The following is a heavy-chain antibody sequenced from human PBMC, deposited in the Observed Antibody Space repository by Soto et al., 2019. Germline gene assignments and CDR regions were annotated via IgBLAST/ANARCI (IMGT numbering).Heavy chain of an antibody. D-gene: IGHD3-9*01. J-gene: IGHJ6*02. Sequence: QVQLVQSGAEVKKPGASVKVSCKASGYTFTSYGISWVRQAHGQGLEWMGWISAYNGNTNYAQKLQGRVTMTTDTSTSTAYMELRSLRSDDTAVYYCARADSDILTGYYYYYYGMDVWGQGTTVTVSS. CDR2: ISAYNGNT. CDR3: ARADSDILTGYYYYYYGMDV. CDR1: GYTFTSYG. V-gene: IGHV1-18*01.